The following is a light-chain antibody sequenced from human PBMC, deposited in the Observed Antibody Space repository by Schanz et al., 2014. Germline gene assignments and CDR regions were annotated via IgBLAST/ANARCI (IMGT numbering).Light chain of an antibody. J-gene: IGLJ3*02. Sequence: QSALTQPPSVSGSPGQSVTISCTGTSSDIGGYNYVTWYQQYPGKAPKVMIYDVSNRPSGVSNRFSGSRSGNTASLTISGLQAEDEADYYCSSYTRSATWVFGGGTKLPVL. CDR1: SSDIGGYNY. CDR2: DVS. CDR3: SSYTRSATWV. V-gene: IGLV2-14*03.